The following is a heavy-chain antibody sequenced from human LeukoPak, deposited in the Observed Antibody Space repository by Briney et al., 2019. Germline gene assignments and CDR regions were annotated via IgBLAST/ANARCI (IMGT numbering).Heavy chain of an antibody. Sequence: GGSLRLSCAVSGITISNYAMSWVRQAPGKGLEWVAGISGSGGGTKYADSVKRRFTISRDNSNNTLYLQMNNLRVDDTAVYFCAKRGVVIRVILVGFHKEAYYFDSWGQGALVTVSS. CDR1: GITISNYA. D-gene: IGHD3-22*01. CDR3: AKRGVVIRVILVGFHKEAYYFDS. J-gene: IGHJ4*02. V-gene: IGHV3-23*01. CDR2: ISGSGGGT.